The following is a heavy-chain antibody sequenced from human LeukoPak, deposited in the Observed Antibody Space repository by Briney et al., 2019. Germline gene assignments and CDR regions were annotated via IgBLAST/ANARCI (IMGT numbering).Heavy chain of an antibody. CDR3: ARTYYYDSSGYYYKDY. Sequence: SETLSLTCAVYGGSFSGYYWSWIRQPPGKGLEWIGEINHSGSTNYNPSLKSRVTISVDTSKNQFSLKLSSVTAADTAVYYCARTYYYDSSGYYYKDYWGQGTLGTGSS. CDR2: INHSGST. V-gene: IGHV4-34*01. CDR1: GGSFSGYY. J-gene: IGHJ4*02. D-gene: IGHD3-22*01.